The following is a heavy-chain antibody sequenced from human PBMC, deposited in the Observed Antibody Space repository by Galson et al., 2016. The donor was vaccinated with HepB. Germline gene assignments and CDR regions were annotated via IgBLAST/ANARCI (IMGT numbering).Heavy chain of an antibody. J-gene: IGHJ5*02. D-gene: IGHD1-26*01. V-gene: IGHV1-24*01. CDR3: ATVGASGYNWFDP. CDR2: FDPEDGDT. Sequence: WVRQAPGKGLEWMGGFDPEDGDTIYAQKFQGRVTMTEDTSTDTVYMELSSLRSEDTAVYYCATVGASGYNWFDPWGQGTLVTVSS.